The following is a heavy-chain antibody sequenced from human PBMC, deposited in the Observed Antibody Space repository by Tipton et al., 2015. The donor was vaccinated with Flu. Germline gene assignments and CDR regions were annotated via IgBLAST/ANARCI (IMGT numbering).Heavy chain of an antibody. V-gene: IGHV3-33*01. CDR3: ARGYDILTDGGGYFDY. D-gene: IGHD3-9*01. CDR1: GFTFSNFA. CDR2: VWYDGTNG. Sequence: RSLRLSCAASGFTFSNFAMHWVRQAPGKGLEWVAGVWYDGTNGYYADSVKGRFTISRDNSKNTLYLQMNSLRAEDTAVYYCARGYDILTDGGGYFDYWGQGTLVTVSS. J-gene: IGHJ4*02.